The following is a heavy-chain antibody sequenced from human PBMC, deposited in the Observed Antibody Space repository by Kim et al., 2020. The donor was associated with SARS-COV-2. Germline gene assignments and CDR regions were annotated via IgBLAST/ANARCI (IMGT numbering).Heavy chain of an antibody. CDR1: GYTFTSYG. CDR3: ARDRKSIAAAGNWFDP. Sequence: ASVKVSCKASGYTFTSYGISWVRQAPGQGLEWMGWISAYNGNTNYAQKLQGRVTMTTDTSTSTAYMELRSLRSDDTAVYYCARDRKSIAAAGNWFDPWGQGTLVTVSS. V-gene: IGHV1-18*01. D-gene: IGHD6-13*01. CDR2: ISAYNGNT. J-gene: IGHJ5*02.